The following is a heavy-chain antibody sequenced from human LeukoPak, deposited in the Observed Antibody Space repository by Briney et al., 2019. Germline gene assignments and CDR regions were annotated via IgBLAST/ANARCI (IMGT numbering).Heavy chain of an antibody. CDR3: ARAYDSSGRKFDY. D-gene: IGHD3-22*01. J-gene: IGHJ4*02. V-gene: IGHV5-51*01. CDR1: GYSFSSYW. Sequence: GESLKISCKGSGYSFSSYWLGWVRQMPGGGLEWMGAIYPGDSDTRYSPSFQGQVTISADRSITTVYLQWSSLKASDTAMYYCARAYDSSGRKFDYWGQGTLVTVPS. CDR2: IYPGDSDT.